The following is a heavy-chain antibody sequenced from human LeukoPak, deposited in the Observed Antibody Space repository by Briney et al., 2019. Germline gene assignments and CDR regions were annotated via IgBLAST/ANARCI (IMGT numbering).Heavy chain of an antibody. CDR1: GGSFSGYY. V-gene: IGHV4-34*01. Sequence: PSETLSLTCAVYGGSFSGYYWRWIRQPPGKGLEWIGEINHSGSTNYNPSLKSRVTISVDTSKNQFSLKLSSVTAADTAVYYCARGARTPKPIPENYDILTGSHYYYYYMDVWGKGTTVTVSS. CDR2: INHSGST. D-gene: IGHD3-9*01. CDR3: ARGARTPKPIPENYDILTGSHYYYYYMDV. J-gene: IGHJ6*03.